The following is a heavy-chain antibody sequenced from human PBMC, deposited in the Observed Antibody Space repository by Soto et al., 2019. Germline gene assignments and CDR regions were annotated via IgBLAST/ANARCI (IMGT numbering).Heavy chain of an antibody. CDR3: ARMSYFYDKWYFDL. J-gene: IGHJ2*01. CDR1: GASINKNDYY. CDR2: VYYSGTT. V-gene: IGHV4-30-4*01. Sequence: SETLSLTCTVSGASINKNDYYWIGIRQTPGKGLEWIGYVYYSGTTDYIPSLKSRLSMSIDKSQNQFTLKLNSVTAADTATYYCARMSYFYDKWYFDLWGRGTLVTVSS. D-gene: IGHD3-22*01.